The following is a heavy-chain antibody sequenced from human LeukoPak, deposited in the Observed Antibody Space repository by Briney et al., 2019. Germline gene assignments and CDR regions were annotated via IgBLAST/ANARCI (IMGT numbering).Heavy chain of an antibody. J-gene: IGHJ5*02. CDR1: GGSISSYY. CDR2: IQNSVTSY. CDR3: VRSPQLDP. V-gene: IGHV4-59*01. Sequence: PSETLSLTCSVSGGSISSYYWSWVRQPPGKGLVWIGYIQNSVTSYTDNPSLQSRVTISVDTSKNQFSLRVTSVTAADTAVYYCVRSPQLDPWGQGTLVTVSS.